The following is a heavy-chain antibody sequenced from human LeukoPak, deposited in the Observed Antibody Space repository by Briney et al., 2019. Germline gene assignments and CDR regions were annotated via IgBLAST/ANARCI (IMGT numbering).Heavy chain of an antibody. CDR1: GFTFSSYA. Sequence: GGSLRPSCAAPGFTFSSYAMHWVRQAPGKGLEWVAVISYDGSNKYYADSVKGRFTISRDNSKNTLYLQMNSLRAEDTAVYYCARDEYSSGWYTAQDYWGQGTLVTVSS. D-gene: IGHD6-19*01. V-gene: IGHV3-30-3*01. CDR2: ISYDGSNK. CDR3: ARDEYSSGWYTAQDY. J-gene: IGHJ4*02.